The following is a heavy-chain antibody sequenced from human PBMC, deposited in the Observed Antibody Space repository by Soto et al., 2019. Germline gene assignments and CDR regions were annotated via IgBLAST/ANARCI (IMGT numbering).Heavy chain of an antibody. CDR2: IYSGGST. J-gene: IGHJ1*01. V-gene: IGHV3-66*01. CDR1: GFTVSTKY. CDR3: AKLRALEYFQH. Sequence: GGSMRLSCAASGFTVSTKYRSWVRQAPGKGLEWVSVIYSGGSTFYADSVRGRFTISRDNSKNTVNLQMNSLRAEDTAVYYCAKLRALEYFQHWGQGTLVTVSS.